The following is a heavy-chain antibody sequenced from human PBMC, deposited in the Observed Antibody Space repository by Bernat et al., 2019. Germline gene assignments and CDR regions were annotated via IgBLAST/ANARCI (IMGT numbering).Heavy chain of an antibody. CDR1: GFTFSNYA. Sequence: EVQLLESGGGLVQPGGSLRLSCAASGFTFSNYAMSWVRQAPGKGLEWVSESSGSGGSTYYADSVRGRFAISRDNSKNTLYLQMNSLRAEDTAVYYCAKLMGAVYYYGMDVWGQGTTVTVSS. V-gene: IGHV3-23*01. D-gene: IGHD2-8*01. CDR2: SSGSGGST. J-gene: IGHJ6*02. CDR3: AKLMGAVYYYGMDV.